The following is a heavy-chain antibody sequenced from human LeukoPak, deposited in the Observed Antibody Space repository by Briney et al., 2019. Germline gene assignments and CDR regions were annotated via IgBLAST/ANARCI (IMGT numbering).Heavy chain of an antibody. V-gene: IGHV3-23*01. Sequence: GGSLRLSCAASGFTFSNYAMNWVRQAPGKGLEWVSDISGSGGSTYYADSVKGRFTISRDNSKNTLYLQMSSLRAEDTAVYYCAKSPGGITVANFDYWGQGTLVTVSS. J-gene: IGHJ4*02. CDR2: ISGSGGST. CDR3: AKSPGGITVANFDY. D-gene: IGHD6-19*01. CDR1: GFTFSNYA.